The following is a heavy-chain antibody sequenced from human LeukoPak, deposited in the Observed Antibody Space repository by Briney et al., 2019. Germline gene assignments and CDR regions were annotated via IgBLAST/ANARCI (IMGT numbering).Heavy chain of an antibody. CDR2: VYSGDRT. CDR1: GFSVNSNC. CDR3: ARGYLIDY. J-gene: IGHJ4*02. V-gene: IGHV3-66*01. D-gene: IGHD1-26*01. Sequence: GGSLTLSCAASGFSVNSNCMSWVSQAPGKGLEWVSVVYSGDRTYYADSVKGRFTISRDDSTTTLYLLMNILRATATDVYYCARGYLIDYWGEGALVTVS.